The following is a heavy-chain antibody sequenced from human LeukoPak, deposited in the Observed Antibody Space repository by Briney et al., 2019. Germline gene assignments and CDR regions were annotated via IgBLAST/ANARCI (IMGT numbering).Heavy chain of an antibody. CDR1: GDTFTGYY. CDR3: ARRTSNADYYDSSGYYNWYYFDY. J-gene: IGHJ4*02. V-gene: IGHV1-2*02. D-gene: IGHD3-22*01. Sequence: AAVKVSSKASGDTFTGYYIHWVPQAPGQGLEWMGWINPNSGGTNYAQKFQGRVTMTRDTSISTAYMELSRLRSDDTAVYYCARRTSNADYYDSSGYYNWYYFDYWGQGTLVTVSS. CDR2: INPNSGGT.